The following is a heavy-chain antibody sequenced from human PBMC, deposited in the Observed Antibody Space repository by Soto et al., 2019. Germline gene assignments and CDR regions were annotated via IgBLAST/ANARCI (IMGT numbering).Heavy chain of an antibody. CDR1: GGSISSNYYY. D-gene: IGHD5-18*01. Sequence: SETLCLTCTVSGGSISSNYYYWGWIRQPPGKGLEWIGSVYYSGSTHYNPALKSRVTISVDTSKNQVSVKLSSVTAADTAVYYCARLHGYSYGSLVDWGQGTRVTSPQ. CDR3: ARLHGYSYGSLVD. CDR2: VYYSGST. J-gene: IGHJ4*02. V-gene: IGHV4-39*01.